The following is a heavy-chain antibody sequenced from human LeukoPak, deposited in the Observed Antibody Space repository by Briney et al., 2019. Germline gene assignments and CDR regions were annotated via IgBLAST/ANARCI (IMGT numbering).Heavy chain of an antibody. V-gene: IGHV3-33*08. J-gene: IGHJ4*02. CDR2: IWYDGSNK. CDR3: ARDRGYSYGHPFDY. D-gene: IGHD5-18*01. CDR1: GFTFGTYG. Sequence: GGSLRLSCAASGFTFGTYGMHWVRQAPGKGLEWVALIWYDGSNKYYADSVKGRFTISRDKSKNTLCLQMDSLRAEDTAVHYCARDRGYSYGHPFDYWGQGTLVTVSS.